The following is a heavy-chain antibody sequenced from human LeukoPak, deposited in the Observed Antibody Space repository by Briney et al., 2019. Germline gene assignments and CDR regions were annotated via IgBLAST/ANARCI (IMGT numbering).Heavy chain of an antibody. Sequence: GGSLRLSCAASGFTFSSYGMHWVRQAPGKGLEWVAVIWYGGSNKYYADSVKGRFTISRDNSKNTLYLQMNSLRAEDTAVYYCARDLFAMVRGVIDYWGQGTLVTVSS. CDR2: IWYGGSNK. J-gene: IGHJ4*02. D-gene: IGHD3-10*01. V-gene: IGHV3-33*08. CDR3: ARDLFAMVRGVIDY. CDR1: GFTFSSYG.